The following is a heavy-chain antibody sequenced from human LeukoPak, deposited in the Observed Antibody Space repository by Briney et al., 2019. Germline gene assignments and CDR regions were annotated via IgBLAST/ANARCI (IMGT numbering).Heavy chain of an antibody. CDR2: ISGSVDIT. D-gene: IGHD4-11*01. V-gene: IGHV3-23*01. CDR1: GFTFRSYA. CDR3: AKGPTVTSGHFDY. Sequence: GGCLRLSCAASGFTFRSYAMSWVRQAPGKGLEWVASISGSVDITYYADSVRGRFTVSRDKSINALYLHMNSLRAEDTAVYYCAKGPTVTSGHFDYWGQGTLVT. J-gene: IGHJ4*02.